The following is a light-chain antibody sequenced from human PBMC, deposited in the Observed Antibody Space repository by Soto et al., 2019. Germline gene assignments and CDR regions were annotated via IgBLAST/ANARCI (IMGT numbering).Light chain of an antibody. J-gene: IGLJ1*01. Sequence: QSALNQPASVSGSPGQSITISCSGTSSDIGDHNYVSWYQQHPGKAPQLMIYEVSNRPSGVSDRFYASKSGNTASLTISGLQAEDEADYYCSSYTRSSSLYVFGTGTKLTVL. V-gene: IGLV2-14*01. CDR3: SSYTRSSSLYV. CDR2: EVS. CDR1: SSDIGDHNY.